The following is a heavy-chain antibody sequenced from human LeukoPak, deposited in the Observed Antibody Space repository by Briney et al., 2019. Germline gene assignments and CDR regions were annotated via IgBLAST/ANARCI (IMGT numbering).Heavy chain of an antibody. CDR3: ARDKDSGSYPLDY. Sequence: SSETLSLTCTVSRSSIRPYYWSWIRQPPGKGLEWIAYIYYTGTTNYNPSLTGRVAISVDTSKNQFSLKLTSVTAVDAAVYFCARDKDSGSYPLDYWGQGTLVTVSS. J-gene: IGHJ4*02. D-gene: IGHD1-26*01. V-gene: IGHV4-59*12. CDR2: IYYTGTT. CDR1: RSSIRPYY.